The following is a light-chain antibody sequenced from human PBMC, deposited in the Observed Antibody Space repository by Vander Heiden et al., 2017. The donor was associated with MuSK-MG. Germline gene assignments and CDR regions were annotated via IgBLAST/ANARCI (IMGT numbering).Light chain of an antibody. CDR3: QQSYSTPT. J-gene: IGKJ2*01. CDR1: QSSSSY. V-gene: IGKV1-39*01. CDR2: AAS. Sequence: DIQITQSPSSLPASVVDRVTITCRTSQSSSSYLNWYQQKPGKAPKLLIDAASSLQSGVPSRFSGSGSGTDFTLTISSLQPEDFATYYCQQSYSTPTFGQGTKLEIK.